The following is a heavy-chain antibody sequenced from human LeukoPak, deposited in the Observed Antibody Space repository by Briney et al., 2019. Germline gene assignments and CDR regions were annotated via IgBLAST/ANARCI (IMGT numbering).Heavy chain of an antibody. CDR3: ASQGYSYGPDYFDY. CDR1: GYTFTSYA. CDR2: INAGNGNT. V-gene: IGHV1-3*01. Sequence: GASVTVSCKASGYTFTSYAMHWVRQAPGQRLEWMGWINAGNGNTKYSQKFQGRVTITRDASASTAYMELSSLRSEDTAVYYCASQGYSYGPDYFDYWGQGTLVTVSS. D-gene: IGHD5-18*01. J-gene: IGHJ4*02.